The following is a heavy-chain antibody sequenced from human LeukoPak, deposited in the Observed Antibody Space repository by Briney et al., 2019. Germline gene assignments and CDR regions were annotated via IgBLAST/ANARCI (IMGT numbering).Heavy chain of an antibody. CDR1: GFTFSSYA. J-gene: IGHJ4*02. CDR3: ARVTAVAGTSVGVDA. CDR2: ISGSGGSI. Sequence: GGSLRLSCAASGFTFSSYAMNWVRRAPGKGLEWLSIISGSGGSIYYAVSVKGRFTISRDNSKNTLYLQMNSLRAEDTAVYYCARVTAVAGTSVGVDAWGQGILVTVS. V-gene: IGHV3-23*01. D-gene: IGHD6-19*01.